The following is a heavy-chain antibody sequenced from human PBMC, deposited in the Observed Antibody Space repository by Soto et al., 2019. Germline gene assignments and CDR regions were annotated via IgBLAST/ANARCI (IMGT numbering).Heavy chain of an antibody. D-gene: IGHD1-7*01. J-gene: IGHJ3*02. CDR3: ARGRGELGITGTTTAFDI. CDR2: IYYSGST. CDR1: GGSISSSSHY. Sequence: PSETLSLTCTVSGGSISSSSHYWGWIRQPPGKGLEWIGSIYYSGSTYYNPSLKSRVSISVDTSKNQFSLKLSSVTAADTAVYYCARGRGELGITGTTTAFDIWGQGTMVTVSS. V-gene: IGHV4-39*07.